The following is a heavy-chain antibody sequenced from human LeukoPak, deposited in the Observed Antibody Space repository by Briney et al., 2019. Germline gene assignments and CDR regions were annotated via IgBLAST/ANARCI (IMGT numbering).Heavy chain of an antibody. CDR1: GFTFSSYW. CDR3: ARANWYCSSTSCYASYYYYGMDV. D-gene: IGHD2-2*01. J-gene: IGHJ6*02. CDR2: MKQDGSEK. V-gene: IGHV3-7*01. Sequence: GGSLRLSCAASGFTFSSYWMHWVRQAPGKGLEWVANMKQDGSEKYYVDSVKGRFTISRDNANNSLYLQMNSLRAEDTAVYYCARANWYCSSTSCYASYYYYGMDVWGQGTTVTVSS.